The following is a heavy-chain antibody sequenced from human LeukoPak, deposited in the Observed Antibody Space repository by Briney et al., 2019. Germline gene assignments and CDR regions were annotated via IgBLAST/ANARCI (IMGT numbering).Heavy chain of an antibody. CDR3: AREGYWRSTSGYGINRLDP. CDR1: GYRFTSYW. V-gene: IGHV5-51*01. CDR2: IYPGDSDT. Sequence: PGESLKISCKGSGYRFTSYWIGWVRQMPGKGLEWMGIIYPGDSDTRYSPSFQGQVTISADKSISAAYLQWSSLKASDTAMYYCAREGYWRSTSGYGINRLDPWGQGTLVTVSS. J-gene: IGHJ5*02. D-gene: IGHD2-2*01.